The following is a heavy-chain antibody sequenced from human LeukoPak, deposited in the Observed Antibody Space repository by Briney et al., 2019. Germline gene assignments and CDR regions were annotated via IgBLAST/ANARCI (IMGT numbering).Heavy chain of an antibody. Sequence: PGRSLRLSCAASGFTFSSYAMSWVRQAPGKGLEWVSAIRGSGGSTYYADSVKGRFTISRDNSKNTLYLQMNSLRAEDTAVYYCAKSSSSWTIYWYFDLWGRSTLVTVSS. D-gene: IGHD6-13*01. CDR2: IRGSGGST. J-gene: IGHJ2*01. CDR1: GFTFSSYA. CDR3: AKSSSSWTIYWYFDL. V-gene: IGHV3-23*01.